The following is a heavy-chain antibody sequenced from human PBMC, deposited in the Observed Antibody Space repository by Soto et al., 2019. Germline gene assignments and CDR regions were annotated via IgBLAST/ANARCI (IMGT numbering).Heavy chain of an antibody. CDR2: INDGNGNT. V-gene: IGHV1-3*01. D-gene: IGHD3-10*01. CDR3: ARDFLWSRGCYYYYGMDV. CDR1: GDTFCTYA. J-gene: IGHJ6*04. Sequence: ASVSVSCKASGDTFCTYAMHCVRRAPGQRLEWMGWINDGNGNTKYSQKFQGSVTITRDTSARTAYMELRSLTSEDTAVYYCARDFLWSRGCYYYYGMDVWGKGSTVIVSA.